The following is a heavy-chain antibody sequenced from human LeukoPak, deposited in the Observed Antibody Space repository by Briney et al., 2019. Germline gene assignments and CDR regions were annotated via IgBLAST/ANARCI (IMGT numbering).Heavy chain of an antibody. Sequence: GGSLRLSCAASGFTFRRYNMNWVRQARGEGLEWVPDIDPSCTYIYYALSEKGRFTIPRDNPEHSLYLQKKTQRVEDTAVFHCARAPTVLVGYCSSSSCQADYWGQGTLVTVSS. CDR1: GFTFRRYN. CDR2: IDPSCTYI. CDR3: ARAPTVLVGYCSSSSCQADY. J-gene: IGHJ4*02. D-gene: IGHD2-2*01. V-gene: IGHV3-21*01.